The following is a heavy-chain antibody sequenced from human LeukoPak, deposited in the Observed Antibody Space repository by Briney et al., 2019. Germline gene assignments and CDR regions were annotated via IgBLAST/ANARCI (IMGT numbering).Heavy chain of an antibody. CDR2: INHSGST. J-gene: IGHJ2*01. Sequence: PSETLSLSCAVYGGSFSGYYWSWIRQPPGKGLEWIGEINHSGSTNYNPSLKSRVTISVDTSKNQFSLKLSSVTAADTAVYYCARGGRSVVAGQFDLWGRGTLVTVSS. V-gene: IGHV4-34*01. D-gene: IGHD2-15*01. CDR1: GGSFSGYY. CDR3: ARGGRSVVAGQFDL.